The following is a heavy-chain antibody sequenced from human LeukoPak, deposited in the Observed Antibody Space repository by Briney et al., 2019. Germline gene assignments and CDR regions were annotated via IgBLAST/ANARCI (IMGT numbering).Heavy chain of an antibody. CDR3: ARDKADSYGYGEIDY. CDR1: GFTFDDYG. D-gene: IGHD5-18*01. Sequence: GGSLRLSCAASGFTFDDYGMSWVRQAPGKGLEWVSGINWNGGSTGYADSVKGRFTISRDNAKNSLYLQMNSLRAEDTALYYCARDKADSYGYGEIDYWGQGTLVTVSS. CDR2: INWNGGST. V-gene: IGHV3-20*04. J-gene: IGHJ4*02.